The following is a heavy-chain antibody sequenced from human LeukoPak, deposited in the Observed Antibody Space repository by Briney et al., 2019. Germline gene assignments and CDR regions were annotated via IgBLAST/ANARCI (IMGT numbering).Heavy chain of an antibody. CDR2: IKQDGSEK. D-gene: IGHD6-13*01. CDR3: ARAASPRYSSSWYFGRGYYYYYYMDV. V-gene: IGHV3-7*01. CDR1: GFSVRNNY. J-gene: IGHJ6*03. Sequence: GAPRLSCVVSGFSVRNNYVSWVRQAPGKGLEWVANIKQDGSEKYYVDSVKGRFTISRDNAKNSLYLQMNSLRAEDTAVYYCARAASPRYSSSWYFGRGYYYYYYMDVWGKGTTVTISS.